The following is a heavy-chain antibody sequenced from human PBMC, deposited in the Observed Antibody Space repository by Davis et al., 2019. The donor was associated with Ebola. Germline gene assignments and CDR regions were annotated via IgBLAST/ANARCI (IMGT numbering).Heavy chain of an antibody. Sequence: PSETLSLTCTVSGGSISGYYWSWIRQPPGKGLEWIGSIYYSGSTNYNPSLKSRITISVDTSKNQFSLNLSSLTAADTVVYYCARVPRRGLFEKWGQGNLVTVSS. CDR3: ARVPRRGLFEK. J-gene: IGHJ4*02. CDR1: GGSISGYY. V-gene: IGHV4-59*13. D-gene: IGHD3-3*01. CDR2: IYYSGST.